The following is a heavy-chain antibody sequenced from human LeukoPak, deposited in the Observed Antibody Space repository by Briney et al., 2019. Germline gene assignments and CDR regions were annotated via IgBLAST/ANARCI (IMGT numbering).Heavy chain of an antibody. CDR1: GYTFTGYY. CDR3: ARVRRSSTSCYSS. CDR2: INPNSGGT. J-gene: IGHJ5*02. Sequence: ASVKVSCKASGYTFTGYYMHWVRQAPGQGLEWMGWINPNSGGTNYAQKFQGRVTMTRDTSISTAYMELSRLRSDDTAVYYCARVRRSSTSCYSSWGQGTLVTVSS. V-gene: IGHV1-2*02. D-gene: IGHD2-2*01.